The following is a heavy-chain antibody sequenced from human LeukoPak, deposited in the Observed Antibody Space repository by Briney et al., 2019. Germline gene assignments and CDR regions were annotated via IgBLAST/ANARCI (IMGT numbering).Heavy chain of an antibody. Sequence: PGGSLRLSCAASGFTFSSYAMIWVRRAPGKGLDWVSSISDNGDDPYYADSVKGRFTISRDKSTNTLYLQMNSLRADDTAVYYCAKGYYGNYVAVDYWGQGTLVTVSS. J-gene: IGHJ4*02. V-gene: IGHV3-23*01. CDR3: AKGYYGNYVAVDY. D-gene: IGHD4-11*01. CDR1: GFTFSSYA. CDR2: ISDNGDDP.